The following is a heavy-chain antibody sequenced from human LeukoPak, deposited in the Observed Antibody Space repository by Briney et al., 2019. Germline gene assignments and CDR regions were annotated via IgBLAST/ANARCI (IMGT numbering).Heavy chain of an antibody. CDR3: TSFPRADTRDIVFDF. CDR2: ISGSGDNT. D-gene: IGHD2-15*01. J-gene: IGHJ4*02. CDR1: GFTFSSHA. Sequence: PGGSLRVSCAASGFTFSSHAMTWVRQAPGKGLEWVSVISGSGDNTDYADSVKGRFTISRDNSRNTVYLQMNSLRAEDTAVYYCTSFPRADTRDIVFDFWGQGALVTVSS. V-gene: IGHV3-23*01.